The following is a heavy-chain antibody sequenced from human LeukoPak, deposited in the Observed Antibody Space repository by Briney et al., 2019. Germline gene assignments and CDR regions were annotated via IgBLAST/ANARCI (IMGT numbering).Heavy chain of an antibody. CDR2: IYTSGST. Sequence: PSQTLSLNCTVSGGSISSGSYYWSWIRQPAGKGLEWIGRIYTSGSTNYNPSLKSRVTISVDTSKNQFSLKLSSVTAADTAVYYCARGEYYYDSSGYYYQYFQHWGQGTLVTVSS. CDR1: GGSISSGSYY. V-gene: IGHV4-61*02. CDR3: ARGEYYYDSSGYYYQYFQH. D-gene: IGHD3-22*01. J-gene: IGHJ1*01.